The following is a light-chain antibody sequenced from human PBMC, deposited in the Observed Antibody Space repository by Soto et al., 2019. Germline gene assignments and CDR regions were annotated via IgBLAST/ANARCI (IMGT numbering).Light chain of an antibody. CDR3: QQSYNTLGT. CDR2: AAS. J-gene: IGKJ1*01. Sequence: DIQMTQSPSSLSASVGDRVTITCRASQSISSYLNWYQQKPGEAPKLLIYAASSLQSGVPSRFSGSGSGTDFTLTISSLQPEDFATYYCQQSYNTLGTFGQGTKVEIK. CDR1: QSISSY. V-gene: IGKV1-39*01.